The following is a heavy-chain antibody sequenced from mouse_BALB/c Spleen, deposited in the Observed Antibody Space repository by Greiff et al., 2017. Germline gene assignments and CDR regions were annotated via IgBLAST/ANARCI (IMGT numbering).Heavy chain of an antibody. Sequence: QVQLKQSGAELAKPGASVKMSCKASGYTFTSYWMHWVKQRPGQGLEWIGYINPSTGYTEYNQKFKDKATLTADKSSSTAYMQLSSLTSEDSAVYYCARSLDGYYLAYWGQGTTLTVAS. J-gene: IGHJ2*01. V-gene: IGHV1-7*01. CDR3: ARSLDGYYLAY. CDR1: GYTFTSYW. CDR2: INPSTGYT. D-gene: IGHD2-3*01.